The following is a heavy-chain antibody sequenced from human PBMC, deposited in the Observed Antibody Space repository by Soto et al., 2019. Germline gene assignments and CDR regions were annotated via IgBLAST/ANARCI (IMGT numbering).Heavy chain of an antibody. D-gene: IGHD3-10*01. Sequence: QVQLQESRPGLVKPSETLSLSCGVSGGSISQYYWSWIRQPAGKGLEWIGRIYSGGSTNYNPSLESRVTMSVDTAKNKFSLKVSSVTAADTAVYYCARGPGGFGDFSLDNWGQGTLVTVSS. V-gene: IGHV4-4*07. CDR1: GGSISQYY. J-gene: IGHJ4*02. CDR3: ARGPGGFGDFSLDN. CDR2: IYSGGST.